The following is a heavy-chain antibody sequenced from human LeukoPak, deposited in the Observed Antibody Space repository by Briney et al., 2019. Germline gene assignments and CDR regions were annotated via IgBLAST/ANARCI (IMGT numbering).Heavy chain of an antibody. V-gene: IGHV4-39*07. CDR3: ARRLNILSGYYFDY. Sequence: SETLSLTCSVSGASINRNNHYWGWIRQPPGKGLEWIGTIYTSGSTNYNPSLKSRVTISVDTSKNQFSLKLSSVTAADTAVYYCARRLNILSGYYFDYWGQGTLVTVSS. D-gene: IGHD3-3*01. CDR1: GASINRNNHY. J-gene: IGHJ4*02. CDR2: IYTSGST.